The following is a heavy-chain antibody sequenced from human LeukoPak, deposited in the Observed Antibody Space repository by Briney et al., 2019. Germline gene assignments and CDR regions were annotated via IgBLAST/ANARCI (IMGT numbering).Heavy chain of an antibody. D-gene: IGHD3-22*01. Sequence: SQTLSLTCAISGDSVSSNSAAWDWIRQSPSRGLEWLGRTYYRSKWYNDYAVSVKSRITINPDTSKNQFSLQLNSVTPEDTAVYYCARQYYYDRSGYYPDVFDIWGQGTIVTVSS. V-gene: IGHV6-1*01. J-gene: IGHJ3*02. CDR2: TYYRSKWYN. CDR1: GDSVSSNSAA. CDR3: ARQYYYDRSGYYPDVFDI.